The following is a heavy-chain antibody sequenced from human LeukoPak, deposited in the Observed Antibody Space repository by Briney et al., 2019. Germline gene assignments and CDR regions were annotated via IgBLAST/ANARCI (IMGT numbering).Heavy chain of an antibody. Sequence: GGSLRLSCAASGFTFSSYGMHWVRQAPGKGLEWVAFIRYDGSNKYYADSVKGRFTISRDNSKNTLYLQMNSLRAEDTAVYYCAKDFEYSSSSGFDPWGQGTLVTVSS. D-gene: IGHD6-6*01. CDR2: IRYDGSNK. J-gene: IGHJ5*02. CDR3: AKDFEYSSSSGFDP. CDR1: GFTFSSYG. V-gene: IGHV3-30*02.